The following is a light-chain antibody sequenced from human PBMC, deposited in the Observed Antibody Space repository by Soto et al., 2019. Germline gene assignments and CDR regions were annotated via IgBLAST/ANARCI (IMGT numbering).Light chain of an antibody. J-gene: IGKJ1*01. CDR3: MQSLQTPWT. V-gene: IGKV2-28*01. CDR1: QTLLHSNGYNY. CDR2: LGS. Sequence: DIVMTQSPLSLPVTPGEPASISCRSGQTLLHSNGYNYLDWYLQKPGQSPQLLIYLGSNRASGVPDRFSGSGSGTGFTLKISRVEADDVGVYYCMQSLQTPWTFGQGTKVDIK.